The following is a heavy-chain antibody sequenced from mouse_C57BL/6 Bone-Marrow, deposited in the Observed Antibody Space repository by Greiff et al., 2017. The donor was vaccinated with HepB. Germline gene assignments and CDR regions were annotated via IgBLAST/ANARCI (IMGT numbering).Heavy chain of an antibody. Sequence: QVQLKQPGAELVKPGASVKLSCKASGYTFTSYWMHWVKQRPGRGLEWIGRIDPNSGGTKYNEKFKSKATLTVDKPSSTAYMQLSSLTSGDSAVYYCARGRYAGTGACWDQGTLVTVSA. CDR2: IDPNSGGT. CDR3: ARGRYAGTGAC. CDR1: GYTFTSYW. J-gene: IGHJ3*01. D-gene: IGHD4-1*01. V-gene: IGHV1-72*01.